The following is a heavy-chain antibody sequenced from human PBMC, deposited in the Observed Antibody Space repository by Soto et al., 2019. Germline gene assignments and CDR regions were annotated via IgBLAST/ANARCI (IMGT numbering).Heavy chain of an antibody. CDR1: GYTFTSYA. Sequence: VASVKVSCKASGYTFTSYAMHWVRQAPGQRLEWMGWINAGNGNTKYSQKFQGRVTITRDTSASTAYMELSSLRSEDTAVYYCARGYCSGGSCYSALDYWGQGTLVTVSS. D-gene: IGHD2-15*01. J-gene: IGHJ4*02. CDR2: INAGNGNT. V-gene: IGHV1-3*01. CDR3: ARGYCSGGSCYSALDY.